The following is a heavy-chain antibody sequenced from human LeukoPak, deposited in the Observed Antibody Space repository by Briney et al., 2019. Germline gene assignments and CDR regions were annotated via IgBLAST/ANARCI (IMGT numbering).Heavy chain of an antibody. CDR2: IYPTDSDA. V-gene: IGHV5-51*01. CDR1: GYSFTTYW. D-gene: IGHD1-1*01. CDR3: GASPSPTGTERYY. Sequence: GESLKISCKGSGYSFTTYWIGWVRQMPGKGLEWMGIIYPTDSDARYSPSFQGQVTISVDKSISTVYLQWNSLKASDSAMYYCGASPSPTGTERYYWGQGTLVTVSS. J-gene: IGHJ4*02.